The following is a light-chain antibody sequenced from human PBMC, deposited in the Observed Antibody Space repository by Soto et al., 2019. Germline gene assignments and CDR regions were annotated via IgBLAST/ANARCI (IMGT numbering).Light chain of an antibody. V-gene: IGLV2-8*01. J-gene: IGLJ1*01. CDR1: SGDVGGYNS. CDR2: EVT. CDR3: SSYAGSNNDV. Sequence: QSALTQPPSASASPGQSVTISCTGTSGDVGGYNSVSWYQQHPGKAPKLMISEVTKRPSGVPDRFSGSKSGNTASLTVSGIQAEDEADYYCSSYAGSNNDVFGTGTQLTVL.